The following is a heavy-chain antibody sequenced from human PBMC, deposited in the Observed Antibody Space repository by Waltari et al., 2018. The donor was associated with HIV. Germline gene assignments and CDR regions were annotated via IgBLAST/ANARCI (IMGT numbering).Heavy chain of an antibody. D-gene: IGHD2-15*01. CDR2: ISSSSRYK. Sequence: EVQLVESGGGLVKRGGSLRLSCAASGFTFSTYSMNWVRQAPGKGLKGVSSISSSSRYKYYADSVKGRITISRDNAKNSLYLQMNSLRAEDTAVYYCARDSNKYCSGGSCSRFDPWGQGTLVTVSS. V-gene: IGHV3-21*01. CDR3: ARDSNKYCSGGSCSRFDP. CDR1: GFTFSTYS. J-gene: IGHJ5*02.